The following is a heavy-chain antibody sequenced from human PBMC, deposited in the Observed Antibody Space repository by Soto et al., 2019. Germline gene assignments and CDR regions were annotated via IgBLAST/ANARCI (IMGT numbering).Heavy chain of an antibody. CDR2: INPSGGIT. CDR3: ASSPAFSSSWYGIPPDPSHGMDV. V-gene: IGHV1-46*01. CDR1: GYTFTSFY. J-gene: IGHJ6*02. D-gene: IGHD6-13*01. Sequence: QMQLVQSGAEVKRPGASVRVSCKSSGYTFTSFYIHWVRQAPGQGLEWMGIINPSGGITNFAQRFQGRAAMARDRSTNTHYMDLSSLKSDDTAVYYCASSPAFSSSWYGIPPDPSHGMDVWGQGTTVTVS.